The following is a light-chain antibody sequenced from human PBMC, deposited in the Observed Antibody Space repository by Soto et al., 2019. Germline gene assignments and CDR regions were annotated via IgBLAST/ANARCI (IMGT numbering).Light chain of an antibody. J-gene: IGKJ5*01. V-gene: IGKV3-20*01. CDR3: QHYDSLPIT. Sequence: DIVMTQSPDSLSLSLGERATINCRASQSVSSSYLAWYQQKPGQPPRLLIYGASSRATGIPDRFSGSGSGTDFTLTISRLEPEDFAVFYCQHYDSLPITFGQGTRLEIK. CDR2: GAS. CDR1: QSVSSSY.